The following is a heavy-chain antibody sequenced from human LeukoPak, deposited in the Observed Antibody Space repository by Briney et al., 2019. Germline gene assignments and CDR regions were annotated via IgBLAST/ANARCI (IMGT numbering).Heavy chain of an antibody. CDR1: GFTFSSYS. D-gene: IGHD1-26*01. V-gene: IGHV3-21*01. J-gene: IGHJ6*03. CDR3: ARGEPATNYYYMDV. Sequence: GGSLRLSCAASGFTFSSYSMNWVRQAPGKGLEWVSSISSSSSYIYYADSVKGRFTISRDNAKNSLYLQMNSLRAEDTAVYYCARGEPATNYYYMDVWGKGTTVTVSS. CDR2: ISSSSSYI.